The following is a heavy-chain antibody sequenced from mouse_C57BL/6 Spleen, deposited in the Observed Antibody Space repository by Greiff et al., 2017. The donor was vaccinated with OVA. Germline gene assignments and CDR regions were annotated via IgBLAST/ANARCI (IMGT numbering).Heavy chain of an antibody. CDR2: IHPNSGST. D-gene: IGHD2-1*01. CDR1: GYTFTSYW. J-gene: IGHJ2*01. CDR3: ARGSYGNIYYFDY. V-gene: IGHV1-64*01. Sequence: VQLQQSGAELVKPGASVKLSCKASGYTFTSYWMHWVKQRPGQGLEWIGMIHPNSGSTNYNEKFKSKATLTVDKSSSTAYMQLSSLTSEDSAVYYCARGSYGNIYYFDYWGQGTTLTVSS.